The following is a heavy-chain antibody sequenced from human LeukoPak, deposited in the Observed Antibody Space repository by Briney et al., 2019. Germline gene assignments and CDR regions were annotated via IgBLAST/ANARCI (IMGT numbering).Heavy chain of an antibody. Sequence: GGSLRLSCAASGFTFSSYGMSWVRQAPGKGLEWVSAISGSGGSTYYADSVKGRFTISRDNSKNTLYLQMNSLRAEDTAVYYCAKDRRRSERYYYDSSGHRDDAFDIWGQGTMVTVSS. CDR3: AKDRRRSERYYYDSSGHRDDAFDI. V-gene: IGHV3-23*01. CDR2: ISGSGGST. J-gene: IGHJ3*02. D-gene: IGHD3-22*01. CDR1: GFTFSSYG.